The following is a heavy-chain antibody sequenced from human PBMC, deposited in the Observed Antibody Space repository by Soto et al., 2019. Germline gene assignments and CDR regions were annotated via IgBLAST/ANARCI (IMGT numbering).Heavy chain of an antibody. CDR3: AKDYYDFWSGPGGNWFDP. V-gene: IGHV3-30*18. J-gene: IGHJ5*02. CDR1: GFTFSSYG. Sequence: GGSLRLSCAASGFTFSSYGMHWVRQAPGKGLEWVAVISYDGSNKYYADSVKGRFTISRDNSKNTLYLQMNSLRAEDTAVYYCAKDYYDFWSGPGGNWFDPWGQGTLVTVSS. D-gene: IGHD3-3*01. CDR2: ISYDGSNK.